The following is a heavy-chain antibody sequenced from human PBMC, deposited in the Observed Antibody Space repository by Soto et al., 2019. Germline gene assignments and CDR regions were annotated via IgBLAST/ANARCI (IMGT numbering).Heavy chain of an antibody. V-gene: IGHV1-69*13. CDR2: IIPIFGTA. Sequence: SVKVSCKASGGTFSSYAISWVLQAPGQGLEWMGGIIPIFGTANYAQKFQGRVTITADESTSTAYMELSSLRSEDTAVYYCASAPKSMVRGVIIRYYGMDVWGQGTTVTVSS. J-gene: IGHJ6*02. CDR1: GGTFSSYA. CDR3: ASAPKSMVRGVIIRYYGMDV. D-gene: IGHD3-10*01.